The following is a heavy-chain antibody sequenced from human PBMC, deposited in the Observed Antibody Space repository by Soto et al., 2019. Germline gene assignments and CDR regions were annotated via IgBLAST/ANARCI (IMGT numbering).Heavy chain of an antibody. J-gene: IGHJ4*02. Sequence: ASVKVSCKASGYTFTSYGISWVRQAPGQGLEWMGWISAYNGNTNYAQKLQGRVTMTTDTSTSTAYTELRSLRSDDTAVYYCARARYCSSTSCYRQVGDYWGQGTLVTVSS. CDR3: ARARYCSSTSCYRQVGDY. V-gene: IGHV1-18*01. CDR2: ISAYNGNT. CDR1: GYTFTSYG. D-gene: IGHD2-2*02.